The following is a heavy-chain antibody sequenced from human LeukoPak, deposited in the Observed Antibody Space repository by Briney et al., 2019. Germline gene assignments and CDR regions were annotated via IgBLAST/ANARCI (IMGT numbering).Heavy chain of an antibody. J-gene: IGHJ3*02. D-gene: IGHD3-22*01. CDR2: INPSGGST. CDR1: GYTFTSYY. V-gene: IGHV1-46*01. CDR3: ARVIRGSGYYGDAFDI. Sequence: GASVKVSCKASGYTFTSYYMHWVRQAPGQGLEWMGIINPSGGSTSYAQKFQGRVTMTRDTSTSTVYMELSSLRSEDTAVYYCARVIRGSGYYGDAFDIWGQGTMVTVSS.